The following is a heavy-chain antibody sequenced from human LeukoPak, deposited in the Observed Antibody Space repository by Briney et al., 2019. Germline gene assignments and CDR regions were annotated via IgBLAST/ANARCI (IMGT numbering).Heavy chain of an antibody. CDR1: EFSVGSNY. CDR2: ISYDGSNK. D-gene: IGHD1-1*01. J-gene: IGHJ4*02. CDR3: ARDQGDGTRGFDY. Sequence: GGSLRLSCAASEFSVGSNYMTWVRQAPGKGLEWVAVISYDGSNKYYADSVKGRFTISRDNSKNTLYLQMNSLRAEDTAVYYCARDQGDGTRGFDYWGQGTLVTVSS. V-gene: IGHV3-30*03.